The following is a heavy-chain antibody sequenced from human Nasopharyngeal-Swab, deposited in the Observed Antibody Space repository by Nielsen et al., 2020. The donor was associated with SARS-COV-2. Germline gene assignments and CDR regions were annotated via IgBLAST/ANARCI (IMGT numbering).Heavy chain of an antibody. CDR1: GGTFISYA. CDR3: ARSADMVTLYYYYGMDV. V-gene: IGHV1-69*04. J-gene: IGHJ6*02. Sequence: SVHVSCKASGGTFISYAISWVRQAPGQGLVWMGRIIPILGIANYAQKFQGRVTITADKSTSTAYMELSSLRSEDTAVYYCARSADMVTLYYYYGMDVWGQGTTVTVSS. CDR2: IIPILGIA. D-gene: IGHD5-18*01.